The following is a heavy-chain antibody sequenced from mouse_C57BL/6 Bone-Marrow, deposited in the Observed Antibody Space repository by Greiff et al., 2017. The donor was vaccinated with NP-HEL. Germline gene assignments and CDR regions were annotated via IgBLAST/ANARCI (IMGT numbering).Heavy chain of an antibody. J-gene: IGHJ3*01. CDR3: ASFWDVGFAY. Sequence: QVQLKESGPGLVAPSQSLSITCTVSGFSLTSYAISWVRQPPGKGLEWLGVIWTGGGTNYNTALNSRLSITKDNSKSQVFLKMNSLQAEDTARYYCASFWDVGFAYWGQGTLVTVSA. D-gene: IGHD4-1*01. V-gene: IGHV2-9-1*01. CDR2: IWTGGGT. CDR1: GFSLTSYA.